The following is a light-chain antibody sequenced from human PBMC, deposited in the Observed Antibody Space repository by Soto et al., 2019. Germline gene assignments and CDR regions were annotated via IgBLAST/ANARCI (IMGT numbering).Light chain of an antibody. CDR2: ADT. CDR1: SSNIGAGYD. CDR3: SSFTGSDNP. J-gene: IGLJ2*01. Sequence: QAVVTQPPSVSGAPGQRITISCTGSSSNIGAGYDVHWYRQLPGTAPKLLIFADTKRPSGVPDRFSGSKSGTSASLAITGLQLEDEADYYCSSFTGSDNPFGGGTKLTVL. V-gene: IGLV1-40*01.